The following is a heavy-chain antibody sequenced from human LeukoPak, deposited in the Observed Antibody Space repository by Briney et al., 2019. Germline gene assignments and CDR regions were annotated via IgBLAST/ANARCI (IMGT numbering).Heavy chain of an antibody. CDR1: GGTFSSYA. V-gene: IGHV1-69*13. CDR3: ARDSGYGRYYFDY. Sequence: SVKVSCKAFGGTFSSYAISWVRQAPGQGLEWMGGIIPIFGTANYAQKFQGRVTITADESTSTAYMELNSLRSEDTAVYYCARDSGYGRYYFDYWGQGTLVTVSS. CDR2: IIPIFGTA. J-gene: IGHJ4*02. D-gene: IGHD3-9*01.